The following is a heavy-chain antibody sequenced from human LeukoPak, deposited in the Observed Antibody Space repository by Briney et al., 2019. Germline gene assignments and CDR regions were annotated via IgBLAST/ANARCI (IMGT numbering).Heavy chain of an antibody. CDR1: GFTFSSYA. CDR3: AKGLGITAAGVDY. CDR2: ISGGGGST. D-gene: IGHD6-13*01. V-gene: IGHV3-23*01. Sequence: GGSLRLSCAASGFTFSSYAMSWVRQAPGKGLEWVSGISGGGGSTYYADSVKGRFTISRDNSKNTLYVQVNSLRAEDTAVYYCAKGLGITAAGVDYWGQGTLVTVSS. J-gene: IGHJ4*02.